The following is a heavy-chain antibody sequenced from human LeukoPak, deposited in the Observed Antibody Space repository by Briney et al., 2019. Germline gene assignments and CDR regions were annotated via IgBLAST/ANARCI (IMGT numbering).Heavy chain of an antibody. J-gene: IGHJ6*03. CDR1: GYTFTSYG. D-gene: IGHD2-2*01. CDR2: ISAYNGNT. Sequence: GASVKVSCKASGYTFTSYGISWVRQAPGQGLEWMGWISAYNGNTNYAQKLQGRVTMTTDTSTSTAYMELRSLRSDDTAVYYCARLVVPSSRIPLHMDVWGKGTTVTVSS. CDR3: ARLVVPSSRIPLHMDV. V-gene: IGHV1-18*01.